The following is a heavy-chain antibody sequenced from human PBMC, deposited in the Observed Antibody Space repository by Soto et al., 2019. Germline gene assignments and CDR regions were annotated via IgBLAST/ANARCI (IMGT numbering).Heavy chain of an antibody. CDR2: IYHGGTT. D-gene: IGHD2-21*02. J-gene: IGHJ4*01. CDR1: GYSIGSGSY. CDR3: ARVHVVVVAGSTFDY. Sequence: PSETLSLTCTVSGYSIGSGSYWAWIRQPPGKGPEWIASIYHGGTTFYNPSLKSRITISVDTSNNQFSLKLTSVTAADTAVYYCARVHVVVVAGSTFDYWGHGTLVTVSS. V-gene: IGHV4-38-2*02.